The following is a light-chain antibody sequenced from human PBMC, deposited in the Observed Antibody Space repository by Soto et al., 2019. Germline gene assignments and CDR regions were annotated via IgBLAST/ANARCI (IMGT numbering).Light chain of an antibody. CDR2: DDR. J-gene: IGLJ7*01. CDR1: NIVSKS. CDR3: QVCYKRGDKQV. Sequence: SYELTQPPSVSVAPGQTARIPCGGSNIVSKSVHWYQKKPGQAPVLVVYDDRDRPSGIPERFSGSNSGNTATLTITRVEAGDEAESYYQVCYKRGDKQVFGGGTQLTVL. V-gene: IGLV3-21*02.